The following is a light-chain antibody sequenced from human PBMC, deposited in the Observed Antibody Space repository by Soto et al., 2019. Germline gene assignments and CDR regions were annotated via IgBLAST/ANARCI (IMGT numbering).Light chain of an antibody. V-gene: IGKV1-5*01. CDR2: DVS. CDR1: QSISGW. J-gene: IGKJ1*01. CDR3: QQYNTYPWT. Sequence: DIQMTQSPSTLSASVGDRVTITCRASQSISGWLAWYQQKPGKAPKLLVYDVSSLESGVPSRFSGSGSGKEFTLTISSLQTDDFATYYCQQYNTYPWTFGQGTKVEIK.